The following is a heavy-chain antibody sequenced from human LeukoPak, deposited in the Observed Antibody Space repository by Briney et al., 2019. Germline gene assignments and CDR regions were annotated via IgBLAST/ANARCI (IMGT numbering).Heavy chain of an antibody. CDR3: ARVSGVYYDSSGFDY. V-gene: IGHV1-69*13. Sequence: GASVKVSCKASGGTFSSYAISWVRQPPGQGLEWMGGIIPIFGTANYAQKFQGRVTITADESTSTAYMELSSLRSEDTAVYYCARVSGVYYDSSGFDYWGQGTLVTVSS. J-gene: IGHJ4*02. D-gene: IGHD3-22*01. CDR1: GGTFSSYA. CDR2: IIPIFGTA.